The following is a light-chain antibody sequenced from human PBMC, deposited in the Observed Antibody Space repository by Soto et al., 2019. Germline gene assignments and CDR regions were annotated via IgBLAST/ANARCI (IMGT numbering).Light chain of an antibody. J-gene: IGKJ1*01. CDR2: WAS. Sequence: DIVMTQSPDSLAVSLGERATINCKSSQSVLYSSNNKNYLAWYQQKPVQPPKLLIYWASTRESGVSDRFSGSGSGTDFTFTMSVLQAEDVAVYYCQQYYSIPRTFGQGTKVEIK. V-gene: IGKV4-1*01. CDR3: QQYYSIPRT. CDR1: QSVLYSSNNKNY.